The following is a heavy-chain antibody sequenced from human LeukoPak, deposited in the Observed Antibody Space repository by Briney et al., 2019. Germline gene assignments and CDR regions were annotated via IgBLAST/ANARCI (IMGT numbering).Heavy chain of an antibody. J-gene: IGHJ6*02. CDR1: GGSISSYY. CDR3: ARDGLSGSGSGGYYYYGMDV. CDR2: IYTSGST. V-gene: IGHV4-4*07. Sequence: PSQTLSLTRTVSGGSISSYYSSCIRQPAGKGLGWIGRIYTSGSTNYNPSPKSPVTMSIDTCKNQFSLKLSSVTAADTAVYYCARDGLSGSGSGGYYYYGMDVWGQGTAVTVSS. D-gene: IGHD3-10*01.